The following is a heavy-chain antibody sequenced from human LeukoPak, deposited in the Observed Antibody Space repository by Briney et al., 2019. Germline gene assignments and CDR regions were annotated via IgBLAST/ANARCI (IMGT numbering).Heavy chain of an antibody. J-gene: IGHJ4*02. Sequence: PGGSLRLSCAASGFTFSSYAVSWVRQAPGKGLEWVSAISGSGGSTYYADSVKGRFTISRDNSKNTLYLQMNSLRAEDTAVYYCASRDTAMDPEGYWGQGTLVTVSS. CDR2: ISGSGGST. D-gene: IGHD5-18*01. V-gene: IGHV3-23*01. CDR1: GFTFSSYA. CDR3: ASRDTAMDPEGY.